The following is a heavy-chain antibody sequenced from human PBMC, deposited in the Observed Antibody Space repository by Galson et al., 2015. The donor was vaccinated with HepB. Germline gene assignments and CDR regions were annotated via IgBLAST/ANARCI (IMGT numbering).Heavy chain of an antibody. CDR3: ARTADYGDYADWYFDL. V-gene: IGHV4-34*01. D-gene: IGHD4-17*01. CDR1: GGSFSGYY. Sequence: ETLSLTCAVYGGSFSGYYWNWIRQPPGKGLEWIGEINHRGNTKSNPSLKSRVTISVDTSKSQCSLNLTSVTAADTAVYYCARTADYGDYADWYFDLWGRGTLVTVSS. CDR2: INHRGNT. J-gene: IGHJ2*01.